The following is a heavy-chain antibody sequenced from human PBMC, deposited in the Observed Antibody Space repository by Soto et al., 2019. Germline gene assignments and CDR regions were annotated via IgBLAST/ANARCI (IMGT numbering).Heavy chain of an antibody. V-gene: IGHV3-23*01. CDR2: ISASGGNT. CDR1: GFTFSTYA. D-gene: IGHD7-27*01. J-gene: IGHJ4*02. Sequence: EVQLLESGGGLVQPGGSLRLSCAASGFTFSTYAMGWVRQAPGKGLECVSAISASGGNTYYADSVKGRFTISRDNSKNTLYLQMNSLRAEDTAVYYCAKKVPGSRFDYWGQGTLVTVSS. CDR3: AKKVPGSRFDY.